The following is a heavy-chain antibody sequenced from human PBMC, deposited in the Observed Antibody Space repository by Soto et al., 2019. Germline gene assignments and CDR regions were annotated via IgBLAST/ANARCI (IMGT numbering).Heavy chain of an antibody. CDR2: IDPSDSYT. J-gene: IGHJ5*02. Sequence: PGESLKISCKGSGYSFTSYWISWVRQMPGKGLEWMGRIDPSDSYTNYSPSFQGHVTISADKSISTAYLQWSSLKASDTAMYYCARQIRGVAVDVLANWFDPWGQGTLVTVSS. CDR1: GYSFTSYW. D-gene: IGHD6-19*01. CDR3: ARQIRGVAVDVLANWFDP. V-gene: IGHV5-10-1*01.